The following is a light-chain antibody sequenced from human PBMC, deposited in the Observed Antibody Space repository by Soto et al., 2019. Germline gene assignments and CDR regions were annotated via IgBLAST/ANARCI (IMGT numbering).Light chain of an antibody. Sequence: EIVLTQSPGTLSLSPGERATLSCRASQSVSSSYLAWYQQKPGQAPRLLIYGAFSRATGIPARFSGSGSGTEFTLTISSLQSEDFAVYYCQQYNNWPRTFGQGTKVDIK. V-gene: IGKV3-15*01. J-gene: IGKJ1*01. CDR3: QQYNNWPRT. CDR1: QSVSSSY. CDR2: GAF.